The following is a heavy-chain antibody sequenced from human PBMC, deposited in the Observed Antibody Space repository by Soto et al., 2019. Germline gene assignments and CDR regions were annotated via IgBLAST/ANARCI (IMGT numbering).Heavy chain of an antibody. CDR1: GFTFGTYS. CDR3: ARIGDSSAPWAPFDY. CDR2: ISYDSDTI. Sequence: PGGSLRLSCAGSGFTFGTYSMNWVRQAAGKGLEWIAYISYDSDTIQYADSVKGRFTISRDNAKNSLYLQMNSLRDEDTAVYYCARIGDSSAPWAPFDYWGQGTLVTVSS. D-gene: IGHD3-22*01. J-gene: IGHJ4*02. V-gene: IGHV3-48*02.